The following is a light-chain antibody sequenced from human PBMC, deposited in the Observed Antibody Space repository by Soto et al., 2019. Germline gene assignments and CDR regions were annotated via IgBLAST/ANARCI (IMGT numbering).Light chain of an antibody. Sequence: QSVLTQPPSASGTPGQRVTISCSGSSSNIGSNTVNWYQQLPGTAPKLLIYSNNQRPSGVPDRFSGSKSGTSASLAISGLAAEDEADYYCAALDDSLNGWVFGGGTKLTVL. V-gene: IGLV1-44*01. CDR1: SSNIGSNT. J-gene: IGLJ3*02. CDR2: SNN. CDR3: AALDDSLNGWV.